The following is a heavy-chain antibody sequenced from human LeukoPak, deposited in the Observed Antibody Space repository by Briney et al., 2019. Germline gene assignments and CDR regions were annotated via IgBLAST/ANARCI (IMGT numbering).Heavy chain of an antibody. CDR1: GGSISSSSHF. J-gene: IGHJ4*02. CDR3: VRYVVSGSGIYYFDY. V-gene: IGHV4-39*01. CDR2: INYSGST. D-gene: IGHD3-10*01. Sequence: SETLSLTCTVSGGSISSSSHFWSWLRQPPGKGLEWIASINYSGSTYYNPSLKSRVTISVDTSKNQFSLRLSSVTAADTAVFYCVRYVVSGSGIYYFDYWGQGTLVTVSS.